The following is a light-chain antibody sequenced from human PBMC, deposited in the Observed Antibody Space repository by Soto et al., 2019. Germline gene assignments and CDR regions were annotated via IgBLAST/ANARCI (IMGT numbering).Light chain of an antibody. CDR3: HQFGYSPRT. V-gene: IGKV3-20*01. Sequence: EIVLTQSPDTLSVSPGERATLSVMSSQIVSSNYLAWYQQIPGQAPRPLIYGASSRVPGIPDRFSGSGSGTDFTLAIRRLEPEDFAVYYCHQFGYSPRTFGQGTKV. CDR2: GAS. CDR1: QIVSSNY. J-gene: IGKJ1*01.